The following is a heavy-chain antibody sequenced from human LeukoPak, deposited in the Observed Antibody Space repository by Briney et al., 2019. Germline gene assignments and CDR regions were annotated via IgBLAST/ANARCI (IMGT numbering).Heavy chain of an antibody. CDR2: IFTSGWI. Sequence: SETLSLTCTVSGGSISSYYWSWVRQSPGKGLEWIGYIFTSGWIDYNPSLKSRVTMSVDTSKNQLSMELRFLTAADTAVYYCATSHDVKTAPYDLWGQGTLVTVSS. D-gene: IGHD2-21*01. J-gene: IGHJ5*02. V-gene: IGHV4-4*09. CDR1: GGSISSYY. CDR3: ATSHDVKTAPYDL.